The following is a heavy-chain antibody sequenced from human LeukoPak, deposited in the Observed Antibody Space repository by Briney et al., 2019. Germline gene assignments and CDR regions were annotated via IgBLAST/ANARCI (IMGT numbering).Heavy chain of an antibody. V-gene: IGHV4-34*01. CDR3: ARGTRLLRHFDY. D-gene: IGHD2-2*01. J-gene: IGHJ4*02. Sequence: PSETLSLTCAVCGGSFSGYYWSWIRQPPGKGLEWIGEINHSGSTNYNPSLKSRVTISVDTSKNQFSLKLSSVTAADTAVYYCARGTRLLRHFDYWGQGTLVTVSS. CDR2: INHSGST. CDR1: GGSFSGYY.